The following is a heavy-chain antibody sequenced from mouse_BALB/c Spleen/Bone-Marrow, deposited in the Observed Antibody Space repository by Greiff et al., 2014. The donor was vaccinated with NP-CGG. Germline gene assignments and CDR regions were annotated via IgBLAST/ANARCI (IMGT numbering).Heavy chain of an antibody. D-gene: IGHD1-1*01. V-gene: IGHV1-4*01. CDR3: ARRYYGSTFDY. J-gene: IGHJ2*01. CDR2: INPSSGYT. Sequence: VKVVESGAELARPGASVKMSCKASGYTFTSYTMHWVKQRPGQGLEWIGYINPSSGYTNYNQKFRDKATLTAGKSSSTAYMQLSSLTSEDSAVYYCARRYYGSTFDYWGQGTTLTVSS. CDR1: GYTFTSYT.